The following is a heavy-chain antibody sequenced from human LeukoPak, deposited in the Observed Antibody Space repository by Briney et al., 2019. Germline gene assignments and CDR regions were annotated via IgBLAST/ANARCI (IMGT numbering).Heavy chain of an antibody. CDR2: INVGNGNT. J-gene: IGHJ4*02. Sequence: VASVTVSCTASGYTFTSYAMHWVRQAPGQRLEWMGWINVGNGNTKCSQKTQGRVTITRDTSASTAYIELSSLRSEDTAVYYCAREEMVRGVRFDYWGQGTLVTVSS. CDR3: AREEMVRGVRFDY. CDR1: GYTFTSYA. V-gene: IGHV1-3*01. D-gene: IGHD3-10*01.